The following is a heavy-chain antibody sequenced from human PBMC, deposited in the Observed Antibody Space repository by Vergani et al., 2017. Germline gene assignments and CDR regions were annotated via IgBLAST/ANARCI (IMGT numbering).Heavy chain of an antibody. CDR2: IYYSGST. D-gene: IGHD6-19*01. J-gene: IGHJ1*01. CDR3: TRHGRSGWADYFQH. Sequence: QVQLQESGPGLVKPSQTLSLTCTVSGGSISSGDYYWSWIRQPPGKGLEWIGYIYYSGSTYYNPSLKSRVTISVDTSKNQFSLNLTSVTAADTAVYYCTRHGRSGWADYFQHWGQGTLVTASS. V-gene: IGHV4-30-4*01. CDR1: GGSISSGDYY.